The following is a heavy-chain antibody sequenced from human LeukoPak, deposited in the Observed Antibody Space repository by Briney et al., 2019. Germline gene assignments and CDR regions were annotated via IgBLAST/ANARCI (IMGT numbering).Heavy chain of an antibody. CDR3: ASGSLEFDN. V-gene: IGHV6-1*01. CDR2: TYYRSKWYN. D-gene: IGHD1-1*01. CDR1: GAGVSGNSAT. Sequence: PLSLTFAISGAGVSGNSATWTWIRRSPSRGLEWLGRTYYRSKWYNDYALSVKSRISINSDTSKNQFSLQLNSVTPEDTAVYYCASGSLEFDNWGQGTLVTVSS. J-gene: IGHJ4*02.